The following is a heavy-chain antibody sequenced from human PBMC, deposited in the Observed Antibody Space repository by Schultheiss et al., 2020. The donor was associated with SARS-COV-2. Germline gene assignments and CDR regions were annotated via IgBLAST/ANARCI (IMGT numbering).Heavy chain of an antibody. CDR3: ARGRLFGSGSYYSF. CDR1: GGSFSGYY. V-gene: IGHV4-34*01. D-gene: IGHD3-10*01. J-gene: IGHJ4*02. CDR2: IIHSGSA. Sequence: SETLSLTCAVYGGSFSGYYWSWIRQPPGKGLEWIGEIIHSGSANYNPSVESRVTISIDTSKNQFSLNLRSVTATDTAVYYCARGRLFGSGSYYSFWGQGTLVTVSS.